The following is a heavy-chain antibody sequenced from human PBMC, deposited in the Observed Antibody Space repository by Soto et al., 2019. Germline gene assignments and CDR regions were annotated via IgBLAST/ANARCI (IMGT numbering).Heavy chain of an antibody. Sequence: QVQLVQSGAEVKGPGASVKISCKASGYTFTNFFIHWVRQAPGQGLEWMGIINPGGRSTDYAQKFKGRVTLTRDASTNTVHMELSSLRSEDTAVYYCARDLGSLVAVAGTCYFDYWGQGTLVTVSS. D-gene: IGHD6-19*01. CDR1: GYTFTNFF. CDR3: ARDLGSLVAVAGTCYFDY. CDR2: INPGGRST. J-gene: IGHJ4*02. V-gene: IGHV1-46*01.